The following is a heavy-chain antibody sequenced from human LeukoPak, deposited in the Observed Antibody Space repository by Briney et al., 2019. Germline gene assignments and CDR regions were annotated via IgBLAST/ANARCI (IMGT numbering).Heavy chain of an antibody. CDR3: AKDATPRNRLWDHFDS. Sequence: GGSLRLSCVASGFTFNIYGMSWVRQAPGKGLEWVSRVCGGEDIYYADSVKGRFTGSRDDAKNTVYLQMNSLRVEDTAVYYCAKDATPRNRLWDHFDSWGQGTLVTVSS. D-gene: IGHD2-21*01. CDR2: VCGGEDI. CDR1: GFTFNIYG. V-gene: IGHV3-23*01. J-gene: IGHJ4*02.